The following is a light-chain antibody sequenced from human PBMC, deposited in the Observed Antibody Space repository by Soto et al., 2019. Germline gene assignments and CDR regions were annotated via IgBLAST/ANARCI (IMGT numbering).Light chain of an antibody. J-gene: IGKJ4*01. CDR2: GAS. CDR3: QQYNNWPLT. Sequence: EIVMTQSPATLSVSPGERATLSFRASQSVSSNLAWYQQKPGQAPRLLIYGASTSATGIPARFSGSGSGTEFAITISSVQSEDFAVYYCQQYNNWPLTFGGGTKVDIK. V-gene: IGKV3-15*01. CDR1: QSVSSN.